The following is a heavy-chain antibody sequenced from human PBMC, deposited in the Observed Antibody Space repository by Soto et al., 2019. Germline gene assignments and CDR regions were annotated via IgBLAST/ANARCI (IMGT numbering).Heavy chain of an antibody. Sequence: PWETLSLTCAVYGGSFSGYYWSWIRQPPGKGLEWIGEINHSGSTNYNPSLKSRVTISVDTSKNQFSLKLSSVTAADTAVYYCARGRIQLWYINYYYGMDVWGQGTTVTVSS. J-gene: IGHJ6*02. CDR1: GGSFSGYY. CDR3: ARGRIQLWYINYYYGMDV. CDR2: INHSGST. D-gene: IGHD5-18*01. V-gene: IGHV4-34*01.